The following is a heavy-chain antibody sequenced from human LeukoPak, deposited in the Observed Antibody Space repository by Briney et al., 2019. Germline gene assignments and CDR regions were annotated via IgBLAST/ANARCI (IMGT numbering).Heavy chain of an antibody. CDR1: GYDFSTYY. J-gene: IGHJ3*02. Sequence: GESLKISCKGSGYDFSTYYIGWVRQLPGKGLAWMGVIYPGDYDTTYSPSFEDEVTMSVDKSSSSAYLQWRSLKASDTAMYYCARLMLFEYGDYGDAFDIWGQGTMVTVSS. D-gene: IGHD4-17*01. V-gene: IGHV5-51*01. CDR2: IYPGDYDT. CDR3: ARLMLFEYGDYGDAFDI.